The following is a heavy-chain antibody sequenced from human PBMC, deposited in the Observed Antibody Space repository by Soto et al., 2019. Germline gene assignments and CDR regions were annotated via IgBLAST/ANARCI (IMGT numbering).Heavy chain of an antibody. CDR3: AKDPSPPDYDFWSGYLREPTYGMDV. J-gene: IGHJ6*02. V-gene: IGHV3-23*01. Sequence: GGSLRLSCAASGFTFSSYAMSWVRQAPGKGLEWVSAISGSGGSTYYADYVKGRFTISRDNSKNTLYLQMNSLRAEDTAVFYCAKDPSPPDYDFWSGYLREPTYGMDVWGQGTTVTVSS. D-gene: IGHD3-3*01. CDR1: GFTFSSYA. CDR2: ISGSGGST.